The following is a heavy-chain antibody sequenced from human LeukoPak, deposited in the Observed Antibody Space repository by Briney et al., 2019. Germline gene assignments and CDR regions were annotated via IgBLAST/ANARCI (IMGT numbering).Heavy chain of an antibody. J-gene: IGHJ4*02. CDR2: ISYDGSNK. D-gene: IGHD2-21*02. CDR1: GFTFSSYA. Sequence: GGSLRLSCAASGFTFSSYAMHWVRQAPGKGLEWVAVISYDGSNKYYADSVKGRFTISRDNSKNTLYLQMNSLRAEDTAVYYCARDLSIGGNSDWGQGTLVTVSS. CDR3: ARDLSIGGNSD. V-gene: IGHV3-30*14.